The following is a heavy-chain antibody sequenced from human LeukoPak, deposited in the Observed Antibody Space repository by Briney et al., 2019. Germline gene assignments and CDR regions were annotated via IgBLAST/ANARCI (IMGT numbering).Heavy chain of an antibody. Sequence: PSETLSLTCTVSGGSISSYWSWIRQSPGKGLEWIGYVHHTGDSHYNPSLESRATLSIDTSKNQFSLRLKSVTAADTAVYYCAGYGSRSSYKAFDYWGQGTLVTVSS. CDR1: GGSISSY. D-gene: IGHD3-10*01. V-gene: IGHV4-59*01. J-gene: IGHJ4*02. CDR2: VHHTGDS. CDR3: AGYGSRSSYKAFDY.